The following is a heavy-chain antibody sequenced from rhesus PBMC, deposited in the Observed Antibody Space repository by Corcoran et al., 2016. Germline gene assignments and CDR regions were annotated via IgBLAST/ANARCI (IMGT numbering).Heavy chain of an antibody. CDR2: FPGNSATT. CDR1: GGSISGDAC. Sequence: QVTLQQWGEGLLKASETLSLTCAVYGGSISGDACWNWVRKPPGRGLEWVGYFPGNSATTTYHPSLKNRVTISRDTSKIQFSLRLTSVTAADTAVYYCASHYSGSYYYYFDYWGQGVLVTVSS. V-gene: IGHV4-73*01. CDR3: ASHYSGSYYYYFDY. D-gene: IGHD3-16*01. J-gene: IGHJ4*01.